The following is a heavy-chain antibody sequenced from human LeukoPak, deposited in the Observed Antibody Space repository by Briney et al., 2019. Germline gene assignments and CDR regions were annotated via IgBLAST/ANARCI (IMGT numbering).Heavy chain of an antibody. CDR1: GFTFDDYA. J-gene: IGHJ4*02. Sequence: GGSLRLSCAASGFTFDDYAMHWVRQAPGKGLEWVSGISWNSGSIGYADSVKGRFTISRDNAKNSLYLQMNSLRAEDTAVYYCARSDYFPALSYWGQGTLVTVSS. CDR3: ARSDYFPALSY. D-gene: IGHD4-17*01. V-gene: IGHV3-9*01. CDR2: ISWNSGSI.